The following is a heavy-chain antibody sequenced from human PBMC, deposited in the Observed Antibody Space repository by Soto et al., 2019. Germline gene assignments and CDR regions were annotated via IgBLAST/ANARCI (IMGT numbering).Heavy chain of an antibody. Sequence: GGSLRLSCAASGFTVSSNYMSWVRQAPGKGLEWVSVIYSGGSTYYADSVKGRFTISRDNSKNTLYLQMNSLRAEDTAVYYCARASWAAAGTHWFDPWGQGTLVTVSS. CDR1: GFTVSSNY. CDR3: ARASWAAAGTHWFDP. D-gene: IGHD6-13*01. J-gene: IGHJ5*02. V-gene: IGHV3-66*01. CDR2: IYSGGST.